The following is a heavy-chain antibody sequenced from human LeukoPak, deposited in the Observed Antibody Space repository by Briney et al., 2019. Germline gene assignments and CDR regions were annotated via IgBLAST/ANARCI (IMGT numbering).Heavy chain of an antibody. Sequence: GGALRLSCAASGFTFSSYAMSWVRQAPGRGLEWVSAISGSGGSTYYADSVKGRFTISRDNSKNTLYLQMNSLRAEDTAVYYCAKDLQLVPDAFDIWGQGTMVTVSS. CDR2: ISGSGGST. D-gene: IGHD6-6*01. CDR1: GFTFSSYA. CDR3: AKDLQLVPDAFDI. J-gene: IGHJ3*02. V-gene: IGHV3-23*01.